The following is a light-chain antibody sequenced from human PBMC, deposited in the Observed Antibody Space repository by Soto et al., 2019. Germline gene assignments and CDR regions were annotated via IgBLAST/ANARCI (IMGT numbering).Light chain of an antibody. V-gene: IGLV2-11*01. Sequence: QSVLAQPRSVSGSPGQSVTISCTGTSSNTVSWYQHPPGKAPKLMISEVTNRPSGVPNRFSGSQSGNTASLTISGLQVEDEADYYCCSYAGSNRVFGGGTQLTVL. CDR1: SSNT. J-gene: IGLJ3*02. CDR3: CSYAGSNRV. CDR2: EVT.